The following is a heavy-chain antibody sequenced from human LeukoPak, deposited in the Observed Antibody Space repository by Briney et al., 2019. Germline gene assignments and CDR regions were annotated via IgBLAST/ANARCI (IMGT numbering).Heavy chain of an antibody. CDR1: GGSFSGYY. J-gene: IGHJ4*02. D-gene: IGHD5-12*01. CDR3: ARGGSGYDAGTFDY. V-gene: IGHV4-34*01. CDR2: INHSGSA. Sequence: SETLSLTCAVYGGSFSGYYWSWIRQPPGKGLEWIGEINHSGSANYNPSLKSRVTISVDTSKNQFSLKLSSVTAADTAVYYCARGGSGYDAGTFDYWGQGTLVTVSS.